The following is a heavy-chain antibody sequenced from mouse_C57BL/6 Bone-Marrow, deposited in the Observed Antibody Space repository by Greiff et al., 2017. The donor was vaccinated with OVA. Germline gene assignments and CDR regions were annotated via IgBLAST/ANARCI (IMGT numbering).Heavy chain of an antibody. D-gene: IGHD2-1*01. CDR2: IDPSDSYT. Sequence: VQLQQPGAELVMPGASVKLSCKASGYTFTSYWMHWVKQRPGQGLEWIGEIDPSDSYTNYNQKFKGKSTLTVDKSSSTAYMQLSSLTSEDSAVYYCARGGVIYYGSSAWFAYWGQGTLVTVSA. CDR1: GYTFTSYW. CDR3: ARGGVIYYGSSAWFAY. V-gene: IGHV1-69*01. J-gene: IGHJ3*01.